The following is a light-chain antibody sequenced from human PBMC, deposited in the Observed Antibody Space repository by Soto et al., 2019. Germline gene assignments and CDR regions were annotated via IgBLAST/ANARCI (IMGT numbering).Light chain of an antibody. V-gene: IGKV1-12*01. CDR3: QQANTFPLT. J-gene: IGKJ4*01. CDR2: AAS. CDR1: HGISSW. Sequence: DVQMTQSPSSVSASVGDRVTITCRASHGISSWLAWYQQKPGEAPKLLIYAASSLKSGVPSRFSGSVSGTEFTLTINSLQPEDFATYYCQQANTFPLTFGGGTKVEIK.